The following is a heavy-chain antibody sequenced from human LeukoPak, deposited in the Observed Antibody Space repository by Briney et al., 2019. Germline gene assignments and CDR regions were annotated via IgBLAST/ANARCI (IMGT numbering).Heavy chain of an antibody. Sequence: PGGSLRLSCAASGFTFSSYGMSWVRQAPGKGLEWVSTISGSGGSTYYADSVKGRFTISRDNSKNTLYLQMNSLRAEDTAVYYCARDRDPGYYLDYWGQGTLVTVSS. CDR2: ISGSGGST. CDR1: GFTFSSYG. V-gene: IGHV3-23*01. CDR3: ARDRDPGYYLDY. D-gene: IGHD3-10*01. J-gene: IGHJ4*02.